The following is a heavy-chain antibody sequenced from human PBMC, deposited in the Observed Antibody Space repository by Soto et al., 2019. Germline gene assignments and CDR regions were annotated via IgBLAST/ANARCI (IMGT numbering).Heavy chain of an antibody. V-gene: IGHV4-34*01. D-gene: IGHD5-18*01. CDR2: INHSGST. CDR1: GGSFSGYY. J-gene: IGHJ4*02. Sequence: SETLSLTCAVYGGSFSGYYWSWIRQPPGKGLEWIGEINHSGSTNYNPSLKSRVTISVDTSKNQFSLKLSSVTAADTAVYYCARAYSYGSETGYWGQGTLVTVSS. CDR3: ARAYSYGSETGY.